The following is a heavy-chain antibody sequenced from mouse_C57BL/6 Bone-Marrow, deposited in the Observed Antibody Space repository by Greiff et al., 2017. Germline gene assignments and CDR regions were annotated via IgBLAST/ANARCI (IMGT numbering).Heavy chain of an antibody. CDR2: ISSGSSTI. D-gene: IGHD2-13*01. CDR1: GFTFSDYG. J-gene: IGHJ2*01. Sequence: EVQLQESGGGLVKPGGSLKLSCAASGFTFSDYGMHWVRQAPVKGLEWVAYISSGSSTIYYADTVKGRFTISRDNDKNTLYLQMTSLRSEDTAMYYCARPGEYYFDYWGQGTTLTVSS. V-gene: IGHV5-17*01. CDR3: ARPGEYYFDY.